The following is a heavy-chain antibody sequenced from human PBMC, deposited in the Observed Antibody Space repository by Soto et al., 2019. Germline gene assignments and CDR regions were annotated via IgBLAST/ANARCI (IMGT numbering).Heavy chain of an antibody. V-gene: IGHV1-18*01. CDR3: ARDINSDFWSGSLGP. J-gene: IGHJ5*02. CDR2: ISAYNGNT. Sequence: EASVKVSCKASGYTFTSYGISWVRQAPGQGLEWMGWISAYNGNTNYAQKLQGRVTMTTDTSTSTAYMELRSLRSDDTAVYYCARDINSDFWSGSLGPWGQGTLVTVSS. CDR1: GYTFTSYG. D-gene: IGHD3-3*01.